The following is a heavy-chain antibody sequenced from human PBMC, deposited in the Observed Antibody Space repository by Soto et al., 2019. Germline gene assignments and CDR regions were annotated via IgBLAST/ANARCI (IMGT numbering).Heavy chain of an antibody. CDR3: AREHPVAGAPDY. CDR2: INPRGGST. D-gene: IGHD6-19*01. CDR1: GYTFTSYY. J-gene: IGHJ4*02. V-gene: IGHV1-46*01. Sequence: QVQLVQSGAEVKKPGASVKVSCKASGYTFTSYYMHWVRQAPGQGLEWMGIINPRGGSTSSAQKFQCRVTMTRDTSTSTVYMELSSVRAEDTAVYYCAREHPVAGAPDYWGQGTLVTVSS.